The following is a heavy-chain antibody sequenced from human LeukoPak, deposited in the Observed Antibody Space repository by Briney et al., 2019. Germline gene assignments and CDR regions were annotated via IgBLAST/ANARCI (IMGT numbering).Heavy chain of an antibody. Sequence: GGSLRLSCEGSGFTFKNFAMTWIRQSPGKGLEWISTMSGSGGNSYYADSVKGRFTISRDNSKNTLYLRINSLRADDTAVYYCAKSYKVIVEGYKSGYYFDYWGQGTLVTVSS. D-gene: IGHD3-22*01. J-gene: IGHJ4*02. CDR2: MSGSGGNS. V-gene: IGHV3-23*01. CDR3: AKSYKVIVEGYKSGYYFDY. CDR1: GFTFKNFA.